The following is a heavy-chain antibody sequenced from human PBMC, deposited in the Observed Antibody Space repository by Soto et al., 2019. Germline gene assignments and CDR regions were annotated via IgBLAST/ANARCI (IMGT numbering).Heavy chain of an antibody. CDR3: ARQAHSHDFWSGYYDY. J-gene: IGHJ4*02. CDR2: IYPGDSDT. CDR1: GYSFTSYW. Sequence: GESLKISCKGSGYSFTSYWIGWVRQMPGKGLEWMGIIYPGDSDTRYSPSFQGQVTISADKSISTAYLQWSSLKASDTAMYYCARQAHSHDFWSGYYDYWGQGTLVTVSS. V-gene: IGHV5-51*01. D-gene: IGHD3-3*01.